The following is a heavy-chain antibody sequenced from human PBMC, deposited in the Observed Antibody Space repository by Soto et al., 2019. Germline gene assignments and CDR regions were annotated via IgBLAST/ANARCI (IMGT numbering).Heavy chain of an antibody. D-gene: IGHD2-2*03. Sequence: SETLSLTCTVSGGSISSSSYYWGWIRQPPGKGLEWIGSIYYSGSTYYNPSLKSRVTISVDTSKNQFSLKLSSVTAADTAVYYCARHGYCSSTSCSFWSGYRTTKNYWGQGTLVTVSS. CDR1: GGSISSSSYY. CDR3: ARHGYCSSTSCSFWSGYRTTKNY. J-gene: IGHJ4*02. CDR2: IYYSGST. V-gene: IGHV4-39*01.